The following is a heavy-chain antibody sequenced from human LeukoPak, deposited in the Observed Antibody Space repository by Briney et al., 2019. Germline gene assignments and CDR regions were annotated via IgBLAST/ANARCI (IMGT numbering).Heavy chain of an antibody. CDR2: VYYSGST. J-gene: IGHJ4*02. Sequence: PSETLSLTCTVSGVSISSYHWSWIRQPPGKGLEWIGYVYYSGSTNYNPSLKSRVTISVDTSKNQFSLKLKSVSAADTAVYYCARDLLNEGNHLDYWGQGTLVTVSS. CDR3: ARDLLNEGNHLDY. D-gene: IGHD4-23*01. V-gene: IGHV4-59*01. CDR1: GVSISSYH.